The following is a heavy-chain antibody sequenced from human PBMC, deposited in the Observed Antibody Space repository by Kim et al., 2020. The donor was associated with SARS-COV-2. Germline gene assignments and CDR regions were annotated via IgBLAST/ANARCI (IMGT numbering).Heavy chain of an antibody. J-gene: IGHJ4*02. CDR1: GYSFTSYV. V-gene: IGHV1-3*01. CDR3: ARDTGYSSGWHFDF. Sequence: ASVKVSCKASGYSFTSYVIHWVRQAPGQRLEWMGWLNAGNGNTKYSQKFQGRVSITRDTSASTAYMELSSLRSEDTAVYYCARDTGYSSGWHFDFWGQGTLVTVSS. D-gene: IGHD6-19*01. CDR2: LNAGNGNT.